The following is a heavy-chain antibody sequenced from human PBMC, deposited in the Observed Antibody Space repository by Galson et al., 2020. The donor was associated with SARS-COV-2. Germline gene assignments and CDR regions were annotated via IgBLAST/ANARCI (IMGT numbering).Heavy chain of an antibody. Sequence: GGFLRLSCAASGFTFSSYAMHWVRQAPGKGLEWVAVISYDGSNKYYADSVKGRFTISRDNSKNTLYLQMNSLRAEDTAVYYCARDGSSWSGGWFDPWGQGTLVTVSS. CDR3: ARDGSSWSGGWFDP. J-gene: IGHJ5*02. CDR1: GFTFSSYA. V-gene: IGHV3-30*04. D-gene: IGHD6-13*01. CDR2: ISYDGSNK.